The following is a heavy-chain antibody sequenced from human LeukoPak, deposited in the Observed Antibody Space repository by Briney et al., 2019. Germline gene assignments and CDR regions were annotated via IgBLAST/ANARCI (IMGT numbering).Heavy chain of an antibody. CDR2: ISYDVSNK. CDR3: ARAVTTGHWYFDL. CDR1: GFTFSIYG. Sequence: GGSLRLSCAASGFTFSIYGMHWVRQAPGKGLEWVAVISYDVSNKYHADSVKGRFTISRDNPKNTLYLEMNSLREEDTAVYYCARAVTTGHWYFDLWGRGTLVTVSS. V-gene: IGHV3-30*03. D-gene: IGHD4-17*01. J-gene: IGHJ2*01.